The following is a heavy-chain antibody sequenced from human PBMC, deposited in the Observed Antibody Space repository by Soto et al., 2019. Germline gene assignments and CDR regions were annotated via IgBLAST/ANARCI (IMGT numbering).Heavy chain of an antibody. J-gene: IGHJ3*02. CDR2: INAGNGNT. CDR1: GYTFTSYA. D-gene: IGHD2-2*01. Sequence: QVQLVQSGAEVKKPGASVKVSCKASGYTFTSYAMHWVRQAPGQRLEWMGWINAGNGNTKYSQKFQGRVTITRDTSASTAYMELSSLRSEDTAVYYCARDDIVVVPAATGGFDIWGQGTMVTVSS. V-gene: IGHV1-3*01. CDR3: ARDDIVVVPAATGGFDI.